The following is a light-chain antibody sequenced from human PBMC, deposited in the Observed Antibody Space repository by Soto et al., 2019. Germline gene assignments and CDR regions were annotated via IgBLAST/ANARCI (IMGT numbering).Light chain of an antibody. J-gene: IGKJ1*01. CDR2: KAS. V-gene: IGKV1-5*03. CDR1: QSISDW. Sequence: DIQMTQSPSTLSAPVGDRVTITCRASQSISDWLAWYQQKPGKAPKVLIYKASSLESGVPSRFSGSGSGTEFTLTISSLQPEAFATYYCHQYYSYPRTFGQGTKVEIK. CDR3: HQYYSYPRT.